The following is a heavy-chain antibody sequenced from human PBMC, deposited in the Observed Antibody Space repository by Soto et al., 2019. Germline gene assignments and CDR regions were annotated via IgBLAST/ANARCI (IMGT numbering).Heavy chain of an antibody. V-gene: IGHV3-15*01. Sequence: GGSLRLSCAASGFTFSNAWMTSVRQAPGKGLEWVGRIKSKTDGGTTDYAAPVKGRFTISRDDSKNTLYLQMNSLKTEDTAVYYCTTVLTTYYYDSSGYYRGLYLVYWGQGTLVTVSS. CDR1: GFTFSNAW. J-gene: IGHJ4*02. CDR3: TTVLTTYYYDSSGYYRGLYLVY. D-gene: IGHD3-22*01. CDR2: IKSKTDGGTT.